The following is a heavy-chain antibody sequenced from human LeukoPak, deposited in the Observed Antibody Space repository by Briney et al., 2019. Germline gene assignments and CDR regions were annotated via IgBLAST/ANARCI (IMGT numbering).Heavy chain of an antibody. CDR3: ARGTLPTYYYHGMDV. D-gene: IGHD1-14*01. V-gene: IGHV3-30-3*01. Sequence: PGGSLRLSCAASGFTFSSYAMHWVRQAPGKGLEWVAVISYDGSNKYYADSVKGRFTISRDNSKNTLYLQMNSLRAEDTAVYYCARGTLPTYYYHGMDVWGQGTTVTVSS. J-gene: IGHJ6*02. CDR2: ISYDGSNK. CDR1: GFTFSSYA.